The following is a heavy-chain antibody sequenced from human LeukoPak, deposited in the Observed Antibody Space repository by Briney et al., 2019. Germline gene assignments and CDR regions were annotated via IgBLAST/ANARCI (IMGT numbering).Heavy chain of an antibody. CDR2: INQEASRT. J-gene: IGHJ4*02. D-gene: IGHD2/OR15-2a*01. CDR1: GFTFRSYW. V-gene: IGHV3-7*01. CDR3: AKYLSRAFDS. Sequence: GGSLRLSCAASGFTFRSYWMSGVRQAPGKGLEWLGHINQEASRTDHADSVKGRFTISRDNSRNLLYLHMSSLRAEDTAVYYCAKYLSRAFDSWGQGILVTVSS.